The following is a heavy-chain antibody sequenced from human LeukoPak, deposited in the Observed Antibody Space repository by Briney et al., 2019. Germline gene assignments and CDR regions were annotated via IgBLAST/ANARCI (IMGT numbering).Heavy chain of an antibody. CDR2: INTNTGHP. J-gene: IGHJ3*01. V-gene: IGHV7-4-1*02. CDR3: ARDRGSGWNDAFDL. D-gene: IGHD6-19*01. CDR1: GYTFTTYT. Sequence: ASVKVSCKASGYTFTTYTMNWVRQAPGQGLEWMGWINTNTGHPTYAQGFTGRFVFSLDTSVNTAYLQITSLKAEDTAVYYCARDRGSGWNDAFDLWGQGTMVTVSS.